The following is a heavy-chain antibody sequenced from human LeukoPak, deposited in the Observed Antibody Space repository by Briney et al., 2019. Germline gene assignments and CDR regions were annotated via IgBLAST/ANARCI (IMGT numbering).Heavy chain of an antibody. J-gene: IGHJ4*02. Sequence: PGRSLSLSCTASGFPFGDYAMSGGRQAPGKGLEWGGFIRSKAYGGTTEYAASVKGRFTISRDDSKSIAYLQMNSLKTEDTAAYYCTREGDTAMVRRYFDYWGQGTLVTVSS. CDR3: TREGDTAMVRRYFDY. CDR1: GFPFGDYA. CDR2: IRSKAYGGTT. D-gene: IGHD5-18*01. V-gene: IGHV3-49*04.